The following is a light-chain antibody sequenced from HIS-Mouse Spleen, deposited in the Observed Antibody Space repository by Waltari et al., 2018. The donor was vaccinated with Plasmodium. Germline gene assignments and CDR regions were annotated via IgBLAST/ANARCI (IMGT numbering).Light chain of an antibody. V-gene: IGLV2-14*03. J-gene: IGLJ2*01. CDR2: DVS. Sequence: QSALTQPASVSGSPGQSITISCTGTSSDVGGYNYVSWYQQHQGKAPKLMIYDVSNRPSVVSNRFSGAKSGNTASLTISGLQAEDEADYYCSSYTSSRRVFGGGTKLTVL. CDR1: SSDVGGYNY. CDR3: SSYTSSRRV.